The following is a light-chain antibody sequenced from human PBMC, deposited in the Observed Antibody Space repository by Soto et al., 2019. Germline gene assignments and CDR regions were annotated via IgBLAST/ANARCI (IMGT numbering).Light chain of an antibody. J-gene: IGKJ1*01. CDR1: QSVSSNF. CDR2: GAS. V-gene: IGKV3-20*01. Sequence: EIVLTQSPGNVSLSPGERATLSCRASQSVSSNFLAWYQQKPGQAPTLLISGASSRATGIPDRFSGSGSGTDFTLTISRLEPEDFAVYYCQQYGTSPTFGQGTRVEIK. CDR3: QQYGTSPT.